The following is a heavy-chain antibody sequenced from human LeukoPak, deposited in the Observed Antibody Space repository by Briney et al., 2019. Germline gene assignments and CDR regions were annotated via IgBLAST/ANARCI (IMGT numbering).Heavy chain of an antibody. Sequence: PSETLSLTCTVSGGSISSSSYYWGWIRQPPGKGLEWIGSIYYSGSTYYNPSPKSRVTISVDTSKNQFSLKLSSVTAADTAVYYCARLWQNWFDPWGQGTLVTVSS. CDR2: IYYSGST. CDR3: ARLWQNWFDP. CDR1: GGSISSSSYY. V-gene: IGHV4-39*01. J-gene: IGHJ5*02.